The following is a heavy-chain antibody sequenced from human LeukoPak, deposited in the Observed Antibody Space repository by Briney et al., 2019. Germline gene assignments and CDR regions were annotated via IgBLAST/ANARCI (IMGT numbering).Heavy chain of an antibody. CDR3: ARLHSSSWYHDAFDI. Sequence: ASVKVSCKASGYTFTSYYMHWVRQAPGQGLEWMGIINPNGGSTSYAQKFQGRVTMTRDTSTSTVYMELSSLRSEDTAVYYCARLHSSSWYHDAFDIWGQGTMVTVSS. J-gene: IGHJ3*02. CDR1: GYTFTSYY. CDR2: INPNGGST. V-gene: IGHV1-46*01. D-gene: IGHD6-13*01.